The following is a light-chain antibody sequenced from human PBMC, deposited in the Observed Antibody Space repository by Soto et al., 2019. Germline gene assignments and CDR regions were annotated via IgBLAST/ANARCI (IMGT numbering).Light chain of an antibody. V-gene: IGKV1-5*01. Sequence: DIQMTQSPSTLSASVGDRVTITCRASQFISSWLAWYQQKPGKVPKLLIFHASNLESGVPSRFSGSGSGTEFTLTISSLLPDDFATYYCQQYNSYPWTFGQGTKVEI. J-gene: IGKJ1*01. CDR2: HAS. CDR3: QQYNSYPWT. CDR1: QFISSW.